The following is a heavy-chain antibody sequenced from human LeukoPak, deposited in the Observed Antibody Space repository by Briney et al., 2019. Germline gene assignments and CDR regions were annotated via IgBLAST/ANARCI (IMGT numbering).Heavy chain of an antibody. CDR1: GFTFSSYA. D-gene: IGHD6-25*01. Sequence: PGGSLRLSCAASGFTFSSYAMNWVRQAPGKGLEWVSGLSGSGGTTYYADSVKGRFTIFRDNSRNTLYLQMNSLRADDTAVYYCAKRISGSVWFYYGLDVWGQGTTVTVSS. CDR2: LSGSGGTT. CDR3: AKRISGSVWFYYGLDV. J-gene: IGHJ6*02. V-gene: IGHV3-23*01.